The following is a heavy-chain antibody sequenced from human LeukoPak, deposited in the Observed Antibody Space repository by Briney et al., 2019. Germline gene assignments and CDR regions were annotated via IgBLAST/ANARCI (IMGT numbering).Heavy chain of an antibody. Sequence: GESLKISCKGSGYSFTSYWIGWVRQMPGKGLEWMGIIYTGDSDTRYSPSFQGQVTISADKSISTAYLQWSSLKASDTAMYYYARPKDYYDSSGYYALGYWGQGTLVTVSS. CDR2: IYTGDSDT. J-gene: IGHJ4*02. CDR3: ARPKDYYDSSGYYALGY. D-gene: IGHD3-22*01. CDR1: GYSFTSYW. V-gene: IGHV5-51*01.